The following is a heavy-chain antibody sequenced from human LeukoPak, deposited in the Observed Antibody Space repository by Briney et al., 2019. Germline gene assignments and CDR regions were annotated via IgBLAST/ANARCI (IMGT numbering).Heavy chain of an antibody. CDR2: INHSGSN. CDR3: ARITDYDR. Sequence: KPSETLSLTCAVYGGSFSGYYWSWVRQPPGKGLEWIGEINHSGSNNYNPSLESRVTISVDKSKNQFSLKLRSVTAADTAVYYCARITDYDRWGQGTLVTVSS. V-gene: IGHV4-34*01. J-gene: IGHJ5*02. CDR1: GGSFSGYY. D-gene: IGHD3-16*01.